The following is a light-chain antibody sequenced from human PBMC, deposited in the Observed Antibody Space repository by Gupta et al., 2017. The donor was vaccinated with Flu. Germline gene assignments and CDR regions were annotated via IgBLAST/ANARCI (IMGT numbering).Light chain of an antibody. V-gene: IGLV1-44*01. CDR1: KSDIESKT. CDR2: SNN. Sequence: QSVLTQPPSASGSPGQRVTLSRSGSKSDIESKTVNWYQQFPGTAPKLLIYSNNQRPSGVPDRFSASKSGTSAALAISGLQSADEADYYCTAWDDNLNGWVFGGGTKLTVL. CDR3: TAWDDNLNGWV. J-gene: IGLJ3*02.